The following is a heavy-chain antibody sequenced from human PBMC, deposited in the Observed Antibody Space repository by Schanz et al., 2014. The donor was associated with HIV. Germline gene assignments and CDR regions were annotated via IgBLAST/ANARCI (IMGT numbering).Heavy chain of an antibody. CDR2: ITPDGSVT. J-gene: IGHJ3*01. D-gene: IGHD3-9*01. Sequence: DVQLVESGGGLIQPGESLRLSCVASGFTFGTTWMYWVRQGPGKGLTWVSYITPDGSVTYADSVQGRFTASRDSSKNTLFLQMNSLRVEDTATYYCRVFMLTYDVGGQGTMVTVSS. CDR3: RVFMLTYDV. CDR1: GFTFGTTW. V-gene: IGHV3-74*01.